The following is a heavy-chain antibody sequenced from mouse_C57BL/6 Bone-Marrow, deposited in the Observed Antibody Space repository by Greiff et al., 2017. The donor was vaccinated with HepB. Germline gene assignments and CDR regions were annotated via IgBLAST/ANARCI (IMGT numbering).Heavy chain of an antibody. CDR1: GYTFTSYG. Sequence: QVQLQQSGAELARPGASVKLSCKASGYTFTSYGISWVKQRTGQGLEWIGEIYPRSGNTYYNEKVKGKATLTADKSSSTAYMELRSLTSEDSAVYFCARGYYGSSFYWYFDVWGTGTTVTVSS. V-gene: IGHV1-81*01. J-gene: IGHJ1*03. D-gene: IGHD1-1*01. CDR3: ARGYYGSSFYWYFDV. CDR2: IYPRSGNT.